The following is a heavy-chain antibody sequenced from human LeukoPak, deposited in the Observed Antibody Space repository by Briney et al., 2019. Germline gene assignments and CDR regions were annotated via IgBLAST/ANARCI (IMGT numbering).Heavy chain of an antibody. Sequence: PGGSLRLSCAASGFTFSRSWMHWVRQAPGKGLEWVASIKEDGSEKYYVDSVKGRFTVSRDNAKNSLYLQMNSLRVEDTAVYYCTRDSGRFRLDYWGQGILVTVSS. CDR1: GFTFSRSW. D-gene: IGHD6-19*01. J-gene: IGHJ4*02. CDR3: TRDSGRFRLDY. V-gene: IGHV3-7*01. CDR2: IKEDGSEK.